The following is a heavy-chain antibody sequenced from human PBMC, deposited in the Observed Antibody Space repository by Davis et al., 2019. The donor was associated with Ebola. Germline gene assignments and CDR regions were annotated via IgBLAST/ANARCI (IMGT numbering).Heavy chain of an antibody. J-gene: IGHJ5*02. D-gene: IGHD6-19*01. CDR2: IYYNGRA. V-gene: IGHV4-59*01. CDR1: GDSISGYY. CDR3: ARLSYSSGWYGVNWFDP. Sequence: SETLSLTCTVSGDSISGYYWSWIRQTPGKGLEWIGYIYYNGRAEYNPPLQSRVTISVDTSENRFSLKLTSVTPADTAVYYCARLSYSSGWYGVNWFDPWGQGTLVTVSS.